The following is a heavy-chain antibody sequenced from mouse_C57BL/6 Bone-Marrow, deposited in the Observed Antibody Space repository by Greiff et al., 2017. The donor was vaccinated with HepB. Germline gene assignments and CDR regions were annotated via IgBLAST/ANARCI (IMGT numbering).Heavy chain of an antibody. D-gene: IGHD1-1*02. Sequence: VQLVESGAELVRPGASVTLSCKASGYTFTDYEMHWVKQTPVHGLEWIGAIDPETGGTAYNQKFKGKAILTADKSSSTAYMELRSLTSEDSAVYYCTRWLLRAYWGQGTLVTVSA. CDR2: IDPETGGT. J-gene: IGHJ3*01. CDR3: TRWLLRAY. CDR1: GYTFTDYE. V-gene: IGHV1-15*01.